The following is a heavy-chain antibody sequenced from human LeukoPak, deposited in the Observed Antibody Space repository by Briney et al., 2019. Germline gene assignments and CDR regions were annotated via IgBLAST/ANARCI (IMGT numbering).Heavy chain of an antibody. Sequence: PSETLSLTCTVSGGSISSGGYSWSWIRQPPGKGLEWIGYIYHSGSTYYNPSLKSRVTISVDRSKNQFSLKLSSVTAADTAVYYCAREGGLTSVLGPPYSSGWYNAFDIWGQGTMVTVSS. CDR1: GGSISSGGYS. CDR3: AREGGLTSVLGPPYSSGWYNAFDI. V-gene: IGHV4-30-2*01. CDR2: IYHSGST. J-gene: IGHJ3*02. D-gene: IGHD6-19*01.